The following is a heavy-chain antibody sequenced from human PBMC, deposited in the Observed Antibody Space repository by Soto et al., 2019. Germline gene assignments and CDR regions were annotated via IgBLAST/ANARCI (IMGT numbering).Heavy chain of an antibody. V-gene: IGHV3-33*01. CDR1: GFTFSTYG. CDR3: ARDDIPGITVATYGMDV. D-gene: IGHD6-19*01. J-gene: IGHJ6*02. CDR2: IWYDSSNE. Sequence: PGGSLRLSCAASGFTFSTYGMHWVRQAPGKGLEWVAVIWYDSSNEYYADSVKGRFTISRDNFKKTLYLQMNSLRAEDTAVYYCARDDIPGITVATYGMDVWGQGTTGTV.